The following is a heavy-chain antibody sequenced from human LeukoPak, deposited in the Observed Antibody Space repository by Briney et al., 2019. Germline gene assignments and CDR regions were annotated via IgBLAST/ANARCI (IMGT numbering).Heavy chain of an antibody. J-gene: IGHJ4*02. D-gene: IGHD1-26*01. CDR2: LYSGGNR. CDR3: ARESGDRPGLPGR. V-gene: IGHV3-53*01. CDR1: GFTVSTNY. Sequence: GGSLRLSCAASGFTVSTNYMSWVRQAPGKGLEWVSTLYSGGNRYYADSVRGRFTISRDDSRNTLFLQMNNLRVEDTAVYYCARESGDRPGLPGRWGQGTLLTVSS.